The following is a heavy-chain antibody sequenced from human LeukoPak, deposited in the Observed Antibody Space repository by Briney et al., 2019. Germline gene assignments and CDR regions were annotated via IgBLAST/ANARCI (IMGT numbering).Heavy chain of an antibody. J-gene: IGHJ4*02. CDR2: INHSGST. Sequence: PSETLSLTCAVYGGSFSGYYWSWIRQPPGKGLEWIGEINHSGSTNYNPSLKSRVTISVDTSKNQFSLKLSSVTAADTAVYYCARVGGLRLGELSPPNFDYWGQGTLVTVSS. CDR1: GGSFSGYY. D-gene: IGHD3-16*02. CDR3: ARVGGLRLGELSPPNFDY. V-gene: IGHV4-34*01.